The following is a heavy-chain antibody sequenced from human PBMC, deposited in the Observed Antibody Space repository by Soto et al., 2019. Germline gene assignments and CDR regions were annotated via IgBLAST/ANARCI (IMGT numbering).Heavy chain of an antibody. CDR1: GGTFSSYA. D-gene: IGHD2-21*02. CDR3: ARYLVVVTATGYYYYGMDV. Sequence: QVQLVQSGAEVKKPGSSVKVSCKASGGTFSSYASSWVRQAPGQGLEWMGGIIPIFGTANYAQKFQGRVTITADESTSTAYMELSSLRSEDTAVYYCARYLVVVTATGYYYYGMDVWGQGTTVTVSS. J-gene: IGHJ6*02. V-gene: IGHV1-69*12. CDR2: IIPIFGTA.